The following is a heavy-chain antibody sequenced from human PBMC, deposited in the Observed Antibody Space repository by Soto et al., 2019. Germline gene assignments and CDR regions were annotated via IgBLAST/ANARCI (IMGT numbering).Heavy chain of an antibody. CDR1: GFTFSSYG. V-gene: IGHV3-33*01. J-gene: IGHJ4*02. CDR3: ARVDRSLDY. CDR2: TWYDGDNK. Sequence: QMQLVESGGGVVQPGRSLRLSCAASGFTFSSYGMHWVRQAPGKGLEWVAATWYDGDNKYYADFVKGRFTISRDNSKNTLYLHVNSLRVEDTAVYYCARVDRSLDYWGQGTLVTVSS.